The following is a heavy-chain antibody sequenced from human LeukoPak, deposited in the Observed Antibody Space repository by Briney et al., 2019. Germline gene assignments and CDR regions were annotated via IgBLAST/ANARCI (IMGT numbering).Heavy chain of an antibody. J-gene: IGHJ4*02. CDR2: IYSDGST. CDR3: ARESVGGADQ. V-gene: IGHV3-53*01. D-gene: IGHD1-26*01. CDR1: GFTFRSYS. Sequence: PGGSLRLSCAASGFTFRSYSMNWVRQAPGKGLEWVSVIYSDGSTDYADSVKGRFTISRDNSKNTLYLQMNSLRAEDTAVYYCARESVGGADQWGQGTLVTVSS.